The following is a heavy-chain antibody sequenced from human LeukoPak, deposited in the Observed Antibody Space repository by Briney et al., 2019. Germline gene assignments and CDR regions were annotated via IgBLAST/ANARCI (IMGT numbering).Heavy chain of an antibody. CDR3: ARKVYSYGPPDAFDI. D-gene: IGHD5-18*01. CDR1: GYSISSGYY. CDR2: FYHSGST. J-gene: IGHJ3*02. V-gene: IGHV4-38-2*01. Sequence: SETLSLTCAVSGYSISSGYYWGWIRQPPGKGVEWIGSFYHSGSTYYNPSLKSRVTISVDTSKNQFSLKLSSVIAADTAVYYCARKVYSYGPPDAFDIWGQGTMVTVSS.